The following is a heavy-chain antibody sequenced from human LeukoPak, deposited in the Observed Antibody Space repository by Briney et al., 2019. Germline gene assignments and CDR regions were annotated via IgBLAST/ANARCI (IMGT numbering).Heavy chain of an antibody. D-gene: IGHD3-10*01. CDR1: GFTFSRFA. CDR2: ISSNGGST. J-gene: IGHJ4*02. V-gene: IGHV3-64*01. CDR3: AKDGLDYYGSGSSSFDY. Sequence: GGPLRLSCAASGFTFSRFAMHWARQAPGKGLEYVSAISSNGGSTYYANSVKGRFTISRDNSKNTLYLQMGSLRAEDMAVYYCAKDGLDYYGSGSSSFDYWGQGTLVTVSS.